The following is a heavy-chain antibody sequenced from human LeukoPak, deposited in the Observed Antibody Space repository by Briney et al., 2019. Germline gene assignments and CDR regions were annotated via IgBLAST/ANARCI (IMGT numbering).Heavy chain of an antibody. CDR3: ASRDSGDYPYFDY. CDR1: GFTFSSYG. D-gene: IGHD4-17*01. V-gene: IGHV3-23*01. CDR2: ISPFGGST. J-gene: IGHJ4*02. Sequence: PGGSLRLSCAASGFTFSSYGMSWVRQAPGKGLEWVSAISPFGGSTYYADSVKGRFTISRDNSKNTLFLQMNSLRAEDTAVYFCASRDSGDYPYFDYWGQGALVTVSS.